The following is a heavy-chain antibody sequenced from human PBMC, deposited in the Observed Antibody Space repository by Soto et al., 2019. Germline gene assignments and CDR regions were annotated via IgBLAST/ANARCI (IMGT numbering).Heavy chain of an antibody. V-gene: IGHV3-53*04. D-gene: IGHD3-10*01. J-gene: IGHJ6*04. Sequence: EVQLVESGGGLVLPGGSLRLSCTASGFAVRHNYMTWVRQAPGKGLEWVSLIYSGGDTAYADSVKGRFTISRHTSQNTLYLQMNSLRAEDTAVYYCARKTDSIPSGGDVWGKGTAVTVSS. CDR1: GFAVRHNY. CDR3: ARKTDSIPSGGDV. CDR2: IYSGGDT.